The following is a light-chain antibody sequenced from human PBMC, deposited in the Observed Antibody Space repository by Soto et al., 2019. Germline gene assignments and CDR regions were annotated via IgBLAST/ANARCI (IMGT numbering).Light chain of an antibody. V-gene: IGKV4-1*01. J-gene: IGKJ1*01. CDR3: QQYINAPQA. Sequence: DIVMTQSPDSLAVSLGERATINCKSSQSVLYSPTNQNYLAWYQQKPGQPPKLLVYWASTRESGVPDRFSGSGSETDFTLTINSLQAEDVAVYYCQQYINAPQAFGQGTKVELK. CDR1: QSVLYSPTNQNY. CDR2: WAS.